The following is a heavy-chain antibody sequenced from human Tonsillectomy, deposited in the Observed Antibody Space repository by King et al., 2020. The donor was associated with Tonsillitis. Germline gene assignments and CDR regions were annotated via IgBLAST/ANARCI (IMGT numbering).Heavy chain of an antibody. D-gene: IGHD3-3*01. Sequence: VQLQESGPGLVKPSQTLSLTCTVSGGSISSGDYYWSWIRQPPGKGLGWIGYIYYSGSTYYNPSLKSRVTISVDTSKNQFSLKLSSVTAADTAVYYCARDQFAIFGVTASPGWFDPWGQGTLVSVSS. CDR3: ARDQFAIFGVTASPGWFDP. CDR2: IYYSGST. J-gene: IGHJ5*02. CDR1: GGSISSGDYY. V-gene: IGHV4-30-4*01.